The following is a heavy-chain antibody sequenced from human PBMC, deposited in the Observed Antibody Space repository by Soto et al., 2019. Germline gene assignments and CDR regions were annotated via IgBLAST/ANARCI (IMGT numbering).Heavy chain of an antibody. J-gene: IGHJ3*01. V-gene: IGHV3-23*01. Sequence: EVQVLESGGDLIQPGGSLRLSCAAFGVTFSNYPMVWVRQAPEKGLEWVSTIGANGAATHYADSVKGRFTISRDNSKNTMYLQMDSLRREDTSVYYCAQERFSSGEAGGFDFRGQGTLVTVSS. D-gene: IGHD6-19*01. CDR1: GVTFSNYP. CDR3: AQERFSSGEAGGFDF. CDR2: IGANGAAT.